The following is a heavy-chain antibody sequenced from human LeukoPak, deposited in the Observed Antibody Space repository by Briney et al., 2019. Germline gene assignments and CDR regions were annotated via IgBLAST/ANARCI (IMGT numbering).Heavy chain of an antibody. J-gene: IGHJ4*02. V-gene: IGHV3-23*01. CDR2: ISGGGDST. CDR1: GFTFSRYG. CDR3: AKARGGDYGDYVIFDY. D-gene: IGHD4-17*01. Sequence: GGSLRLSCATSGFTFSRYGMSWVRQAPGKGLEWVSSISGGGDSTYYADSVKGWFTISRDNSKSTLYLQLNSLRAEDTAVYYCAKARGGDYGDYVIFDYWGQGTLVTVSS.